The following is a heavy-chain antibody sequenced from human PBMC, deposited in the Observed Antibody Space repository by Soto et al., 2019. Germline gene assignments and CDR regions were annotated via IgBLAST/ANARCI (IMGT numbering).Heavy chain of an antibody. J-gene: IGHJ6*02. CDR2: IWYDGSNK. V-gene: IGHV3-33*01. Sequence: PGGSLRLSCAASGFTFSSYGMHWVRQAPGKGLEWVAVIWYDGSNKYYADSVKGRFTISRDNSKNTLYLQMSSLRAEDTAVYYCARQGGDDFWSGYLDVWGQGTTVTVSS. D-gene: IGHD3-3*01. CDR1: GFTFSSYG. CDR3: ARQGGDDFWSGYLDV.